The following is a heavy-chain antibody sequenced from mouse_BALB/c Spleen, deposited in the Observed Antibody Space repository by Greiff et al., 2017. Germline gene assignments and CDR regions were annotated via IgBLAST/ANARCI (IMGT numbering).Heavy chain of an antibody. D-gene: IGHD5-5*01. CDR1: GFTFSDYY. CDR2: ISDGGSYT. CDR3: ARELPFAY. Sequence: EVKLVESGGGLVKPGGSLKLSCAASGFTFSDYYMYWVRQTPEKRLEWVATISDGGSYTYYPDSVKGRFTISRDNAKNNLYLQMSSLKSEDTAMYYCARELPFAYWGQGTLVTVSA. V-gene: IGHV5-4*02. J-gene: IGHJ3*01.